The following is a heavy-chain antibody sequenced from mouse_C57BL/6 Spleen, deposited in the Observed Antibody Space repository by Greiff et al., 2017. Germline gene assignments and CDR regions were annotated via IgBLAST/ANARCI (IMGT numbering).Heavy chain of an antibody. CDR2: INPNNGGT. V-gene: IGHV1-18*01. J-gene: IGHJ4*01. CDR3: ARYAIRRYGISNAMDY. Sequence: EVQLQQSGPELVKPGASVKIPCKASGYTFTDYNMDWVKQSHGKSLEWIGDINPNNGGTIYNQKFKGKATLTVDKSSSTAYMELRSLTSEDTAVYYCARYAIRRYGISNAMDYWGQGTSVTVSS. CDR1: GYTFTDYN. D-gene: IGHD1-1*01.